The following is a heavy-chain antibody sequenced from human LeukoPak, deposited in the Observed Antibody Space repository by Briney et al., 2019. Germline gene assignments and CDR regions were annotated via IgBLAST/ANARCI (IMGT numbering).Heavy chain of an antibody. Sequence: SVKVSCKASGGTFSSYAISWVRQAPGQGLEWMGRIIPILGIANYARKFQGRVTITADKSTSTAYMELSSLRSEDTAVYYCASGYCSSTSCYYNWFDPWGQGTLVTVSS. CDR1: GGTFSSYA. CDR2: IIPILGIA. V-gene: IGHV1-69*04. J-gene: IGHJ5*02. D-gene: IGHD2-2*03. CDR3: ASGYCSSTSCYYNWFDP.